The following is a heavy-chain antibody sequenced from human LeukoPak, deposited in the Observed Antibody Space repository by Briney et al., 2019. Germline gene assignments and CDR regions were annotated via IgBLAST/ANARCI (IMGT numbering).Heavy chain of an antibody. CDR2: MNPNSGNT. Sequence: GASVKVSCKASGYTFTSYDINWVRQATGQGLEWMGWMNPNSGNTGYAQKFQGRVTMTRNTSISTAYMELSSLRSVDTAVYYCARGAARWLQDLDYWGQGTLVTVSS. J-gene: IGHJ4*02. D-gene: IGHD5-24*01. CDR1: GYTFTSYD. CDR3: ARGAARWLQDLDY. V-gene: IGHV1-8*02.